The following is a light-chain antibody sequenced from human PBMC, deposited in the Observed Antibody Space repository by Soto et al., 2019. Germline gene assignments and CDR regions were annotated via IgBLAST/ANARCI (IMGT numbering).Light chain of an antibody. V-gene: IGKV3-15*01. CDR3: QQYNNWPLT. CDR2: RAS. J-gene: IGKJ3*01. Sequence: EIVMTQSPAPLSVSPGERATLSCSASQSVSSNLAWYQQKPGQAPRLLIYRASTRDTGIPARFSGSGSGTEFTLTISSLQSEDFAVYYCQQYNNWPLTFGPGTKVDIK. CDR1: QSVSSN.